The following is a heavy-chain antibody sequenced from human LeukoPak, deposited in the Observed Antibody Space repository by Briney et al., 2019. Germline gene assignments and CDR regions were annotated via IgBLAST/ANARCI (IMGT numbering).Heavy chain of an antibody. Sequence: PGGSLRLSCAASGFTFSSYSMNWVRQAPGKGLEWVSSISSSSSYIYYADSVKGRFTISRDNAKNSLYLQVNSLRAEDTAVYYCARLGMGDGGDYFDYWGQGTLVTVSS. D-gene: IGHD3-16*01. V-gene: IGHV3-21*01. CDR2: ISSSSSYI. CDR3: ARLGMGDGGDYFDY. J-gene: IGHJ4*02. CDR1: GFTFSSYS.